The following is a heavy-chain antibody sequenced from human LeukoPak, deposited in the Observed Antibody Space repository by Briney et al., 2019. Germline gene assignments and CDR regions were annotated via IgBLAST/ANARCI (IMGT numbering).Heavy chain of an antibody. J-gene: IGHJ6*02. CDR2: IYYSGST. CDR1: GGSISSGDYY. D-gene: IGHD3-22*01. V-gene: IGHV4-30-4*01. Sequence: SETLSPTCTVSGGSISSGDYYWSWIRQPPGKGLEWIGYIYYSGSTYYNPSLKSRVTISVDTSKNQFSLKLSSVTAADTAVYYCARGMGMIVVEYGMDVWGQGTTVTVSS. CDR3: ARGMGMIVVEYGMDV.